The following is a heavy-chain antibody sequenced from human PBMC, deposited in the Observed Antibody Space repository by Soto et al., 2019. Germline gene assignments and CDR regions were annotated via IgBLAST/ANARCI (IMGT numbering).Heavy chain of an antibody. D-gene: IGHD5-12*01. V-gene: IGHV4-31*03. CDR3: ARVGYPAKTGGWVAFDI. Sequence: QVQLQESGPGLVKPSQTLSLTCTVSGGSISSGGYYWSWIRQHPGKGLEWIGYIYYSGSTYYNPSLKSRVTISVDTSKNQFSLKLSSVTAAGTAVYYCARVGYPAKTGGWVAFDIWGQRTMVTVSS. J-gene: IGHJ3*02. CDR1: GGSISSGGYY. CDR2: IYYSGST.